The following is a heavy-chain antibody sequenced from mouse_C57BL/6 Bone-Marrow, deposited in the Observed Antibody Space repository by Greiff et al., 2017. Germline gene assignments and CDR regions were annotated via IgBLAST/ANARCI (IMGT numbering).Heavy chain of an antibody. D-gene: IGHD1-1*01. V-gene: IGHV1-66*01. CDR3: ASPIYYYGLDY. CDR2: IYPGSGNT. CDR1: GYSFTSYY. Sequence: VQLQQSGPELVKPGASVKISCKASGYSFTSYYIHWVKQRPGQGLEWIGWIYPGSGNTKYNEKFKGKATLTADTSSSTAYMQLSSLTSEDSAVYYCASPIYYYGLDYWGQGTTLTVSS. J-gene: IGHJ2*01.